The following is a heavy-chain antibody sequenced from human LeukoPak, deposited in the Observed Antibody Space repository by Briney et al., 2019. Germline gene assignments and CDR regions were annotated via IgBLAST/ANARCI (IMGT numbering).Heavy chain of an antibody. Sequence: ASVKVSCKAYGYTFTTQGISWVRQAPGQGLXXXXXXXPYNGDTNXXXKFQGRVTMTTDTSTSTAYMELRSLRSDDTAVFYCVGAPVWCTGGICYFDYWGQGTLVTVSS. V-gene: IGHV1-18*01. CDR2: XXPYNGDT. CDR1: GYTFTTQG. J-gene: IGHJ4*02. D-gene: IGHD2-8*02. CDR3: VGAPVWCTGGICYFDY.